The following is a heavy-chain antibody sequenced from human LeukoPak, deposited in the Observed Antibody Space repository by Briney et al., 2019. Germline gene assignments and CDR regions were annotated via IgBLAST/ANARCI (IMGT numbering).Heavy chain of an antibody. D-gene: IGHD6-13*01. CDR2: IGTSSTTI. Sequence: GGSLRLSCAASGFTFSTYAMSWVRQAPGKGLEWVSNIGTSSTTIYYADSVKGRFTISRDNAKNSLYLQMNSLRAEDTAVYYCARATPRLTYSSSLSSPFSYYYYYMDVWGKGTTVTVSS. V-gene: IGHV3-48*04. J-gene: IGHJ6*03. CDR3: ARATPRLTYSSSLSSPFSYYYYYMDV. CDR1: GFTFSTYA.